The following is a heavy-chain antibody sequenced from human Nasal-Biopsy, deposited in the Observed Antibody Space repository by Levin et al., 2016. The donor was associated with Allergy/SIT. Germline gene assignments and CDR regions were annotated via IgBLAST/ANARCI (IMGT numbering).Heavy chain of an antibody. Sequence: SGPTLVKPTQSLTLTCTFSGFTLSTSGMCVSWIRQPPGKALEWLALIDWDGDKYYSTSLKPRLTISKDTSKNQVVLTMTNMDPVDTATFFCARLFRRSPYQLLGYYEMDVWGPGATVTVSS. CDR1: GFTLSTSGMC. V-gene: IGHV2-70*01. CDR2: IDWDGDK. D-gene: IGHD6-6*01. CDR3: ARLFRRSPYQLLGYYEMDV. J-gene: IGHJ6*02.